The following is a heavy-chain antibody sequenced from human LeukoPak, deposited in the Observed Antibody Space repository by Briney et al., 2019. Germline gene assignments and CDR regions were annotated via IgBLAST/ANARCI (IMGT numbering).Heavy chain of an antibody. CDR3: ARHRYYYDSSGYYGSRYYYYYYMDV. CDR2: INHSGST. D-gene: IGHD3-22*01. J-gene: IGHJ6*03. Sequence: SETLSLTCTVSGDSISIYYWSWIRQPPGKGLEWIGEINHSGSTNYNPSLKSRVTISVDTSKNQFSLKLSSVTAADTAVYYCARHRYYYDSSGYYGSRYYYYYYMDVWGKGTTVTISS. CDR1: GDSISIYY. V-gene: IGHV4-34*01.